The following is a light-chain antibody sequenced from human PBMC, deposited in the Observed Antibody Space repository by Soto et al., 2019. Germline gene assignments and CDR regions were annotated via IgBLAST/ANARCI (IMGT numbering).Light chain of an antibody. CDR2: DDS. CDR1: TIGSKS. Sequence: SYELTQPPSVSVAPGQTAMITCGGNTIGSKSVHWYQQQPGQAPVLVVYDDSDRPSGIPERFSGSNSENTATLTIRRVEAGDEADYYCQVWDSSRDHSVFGGGTKVTVL. CDR3: QVWDSSRDHSV. V-gene: IGLV3-21*02. J-gene: IGLJ2*01.